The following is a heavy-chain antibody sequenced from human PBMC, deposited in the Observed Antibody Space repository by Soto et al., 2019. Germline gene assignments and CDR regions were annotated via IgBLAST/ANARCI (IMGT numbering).Heavy chain of an antibody. Sequence: EVQLVESGGGLVQPGGSLKLSCAASGFSFSGSAIHWVRQASGKGLEWVGRIRTKTNTYATAYAASVKDRFAISRDDSKNTAYLQMNSLKIEDTAVYYCTRQEGTSASRFDYWGQGTLVTVSS. CDR3: TRQEGTSASRFDY. CDR1: GFSFSGSA. D-gene: IGHD2-2*01. V-gene: IGHV3-73*02. J-gene: IGHJ4*02. CDR2: IRTKTNTYAT.